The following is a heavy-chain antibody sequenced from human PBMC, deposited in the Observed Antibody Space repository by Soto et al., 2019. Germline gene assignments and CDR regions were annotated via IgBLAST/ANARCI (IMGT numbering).Heavy chain of an antibody. CDR3: ASSYGSGYRAFDY. V-gene: IGHV1-69*02. Sequence: QVQLVQSGAEVKRPGSSVKVSCKASGDTFTFYSINWVRQAPGLGLEWMGRINPILSMSNYAQRFQGRVKMTADKSTSPAYIELSSLRSEDTAIYYCASSYGSGYRAFDYWGQGALVTVSS. CDR2: INPILSMS. D-gene: IGHD3-10*01. J-gene: IGHJ4*02. CDR1: GDTFTFYS.